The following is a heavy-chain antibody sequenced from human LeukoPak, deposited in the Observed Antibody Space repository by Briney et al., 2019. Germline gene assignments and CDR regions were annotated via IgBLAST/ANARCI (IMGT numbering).Heavy chain of an antibody. CDR1: GFTFSSYA. J-gene: IGHJ6*03. CDR2: INGSGGST. D-gene: IGHD1-26*01. CDR3: AREGPDSGSYYTYYMDV. V-gene: IGHV3-23*01. Sequence: GGSLRLSCAASGFTFSSYAMSWVRQAPGKGLEWVSAINGSGGSTYYADSVKGRFTISRDNSKNTLYLQMNSLRAEDTAVYYCAREGPDSGSYYTYYMDVWGKGTTVTVSS.